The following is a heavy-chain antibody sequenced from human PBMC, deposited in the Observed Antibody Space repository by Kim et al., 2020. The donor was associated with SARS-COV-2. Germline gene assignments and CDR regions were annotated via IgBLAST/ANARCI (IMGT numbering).Heavy chain of an antibody. CDR2: INPSGCST. D-gene: IGHD4-4*01. V-gene: IGHV1-46*01. Sequence: ASVKVSCKASGYTFTSYYMHWVRQAPGQGLEWMGIINPSGCSTSYAQKFQGRVTMTRDTSTSTVYMELSSLRSEDTAVYYCARDRKLQPEQPYGMDVWGQGTTVTVSS. CDR3: ARDRKLQPEQPYGMDV. J-gene: IGHJ6*02. CDR1: GYTFTSYY.